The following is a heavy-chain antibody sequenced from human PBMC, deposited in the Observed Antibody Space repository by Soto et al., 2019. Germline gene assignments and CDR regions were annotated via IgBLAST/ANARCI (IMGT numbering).Heavy chain of an antibody. J-gene: IGHJ4*01. D-gene: IGHD3-22*01. CDR2: VSYDGSNK. CDR1: GFTFSSYT. CDR3: AKDTYYYDRSGYYTYDH. Sequence: PGGSLRLSCAASGFTFSSYTMHWVRQAPGKGLEWVASVSYDGSNKHYADSVKGRFTISRDNSRNTLDLQMNSLRAEDTAVYYCAKDTYYYDRSGYYTYDHWGQGTQVTVSS. V-gene: IGHV3-30*04.